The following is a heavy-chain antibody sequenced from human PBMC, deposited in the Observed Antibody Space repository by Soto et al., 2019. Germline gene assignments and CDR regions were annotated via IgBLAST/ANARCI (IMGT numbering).Heavy chain of an antibody. J-gene: IGHJ5*02. Sequence: PSETLSLTCTVSGGSISSYYLSWIRQPPGKGLEWIGYIYYSGSTNYNPSLKSRVTISVDTSKNQFSLKLSSVTAADTAVYYCARDPATPGGWFDPWGQGTLVTVSS. CDR3: ARDPATPGGWFDP. CDR2: IYYSGST. CDR1: GGSISSYY. V-gene: IGHV4-59*01. D-gene: IGHD2-15*01.